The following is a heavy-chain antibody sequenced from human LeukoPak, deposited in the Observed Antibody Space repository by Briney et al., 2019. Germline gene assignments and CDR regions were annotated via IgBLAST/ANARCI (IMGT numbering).Heavy chain of an antibody. Sequence: GASVKVSCKASGGTFSSYAISWGRQAPGQGLEWMGGIIPIFGTANYAQKFQGRVTITADKSTSTAYMELSSLRSEDMAVYYCARAVLRYFDWLLAYNWFDPWGQGTLVTVSS. V-gene: IGHV1-69*06. D-gene: IGHD3-9*01. CDR2: IIPIFGTA. CDR1: GGTFSSYA. J-gene: IGHJ5*02. CDR3: ARAVLRYFDWLLAYNWFDP.